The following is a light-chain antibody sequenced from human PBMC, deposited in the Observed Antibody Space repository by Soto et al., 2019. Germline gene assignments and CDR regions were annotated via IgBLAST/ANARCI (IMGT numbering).Light chain of an antibody. CDR3: SSYTKYSTYV. J-gene: IGLJ1*01. CDR2: DVN. CDR1: SSDVGGYNF. V-gene: IGLV2-14*03. Sequence: QSVLTQPASVSASPGQSITFPCTGTSSDVGGYNFVSWYQQHPGKAPKLMIYDVNNRPSGVSTRFSGSKSGDTASLTISGLQAEDEATYYCSSYTKYSTYVFGTGTKLTVL.